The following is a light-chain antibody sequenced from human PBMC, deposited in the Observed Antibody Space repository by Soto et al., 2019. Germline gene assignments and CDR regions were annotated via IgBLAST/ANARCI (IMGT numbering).Light chain of an antibody. CDR1: SSNIGANY. V-gene: IGLV1-47*01. Sequence: QSVLTQPPSASGTPGQRVTISCSGSSSNIGANYVYWYQQVPGTAPKLLLYRNDQRPSGVPDRFSGSKSGTSASLAIGGLRSEDEADYYCAAWDDSLSAHVVFGGGTKLTVL. CDR3: AAWDDSLSAHVV. J-gene: IGLJ2*01. CDR2: RND.